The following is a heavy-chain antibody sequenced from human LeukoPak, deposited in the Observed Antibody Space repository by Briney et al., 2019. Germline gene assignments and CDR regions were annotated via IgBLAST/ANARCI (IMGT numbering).Heavy chain of an antibody. J-gene: IGHJ4*02. CDR2: IVSYNNYI. V-gene: IGHV3-21*01. CDR1: GFSFSSYS. D-gene: IGHD3-22*01. Sequence: GGSLRLSCAASGFSFSSYSMNWVRQAPGKGLEWVSSIVSYNNYISYADSVKGRFTISRDNAKNSLYLQMNSLRAEDTAVYYCARDLMYYYDSSGQVDSDYWGQGTLVTVSS. CDR3: ARDLMYYYDSSGQVDSDY.